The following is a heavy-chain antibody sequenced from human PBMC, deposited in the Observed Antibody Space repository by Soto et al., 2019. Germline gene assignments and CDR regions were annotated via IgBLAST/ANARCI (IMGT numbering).Heavy chain of an antibody. V-gene: IGHV3-30-3*01. J-gene: IGHJ6*02. CDR2: ILYDGSDK. CDR1: GFTFRSYA. Sequence: GGSLRLSCAASGFTFRSYAMHWVRQAPGKGLEWVAVILYDGSDKHYADSVKGRFTSSRDNSKNTLYLQMDSLRAEDTAVYYCARDVGFCSSATCSLADYGMDVWGHGTTVTVSS. CDR3: ARDVGFCSSATCSLADYGMDV. D-gene: IGHD2-2*01.